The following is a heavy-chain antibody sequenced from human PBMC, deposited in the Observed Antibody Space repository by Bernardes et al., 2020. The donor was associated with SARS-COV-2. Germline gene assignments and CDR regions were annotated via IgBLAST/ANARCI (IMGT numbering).Heavy chain of an antibody. CDR2: ISSSSSYI. CDR1: GFTFSSYS. V-gene: IGHV3-21*01. CDR3: ARGAWDTATADAFDI. D-gene: IGHD5-18*01. J-gene: IGHJ3*02. Sequence: GSLRLSCAASGFTFSSYSMNWVRQAPGKGLEWVSSISSSSSYIYYADSVKGRFTISRDNAKNSLYLQMNSLRAEDTAVYYCARGAWDTATADAFDIWGQGTMVTVSS.